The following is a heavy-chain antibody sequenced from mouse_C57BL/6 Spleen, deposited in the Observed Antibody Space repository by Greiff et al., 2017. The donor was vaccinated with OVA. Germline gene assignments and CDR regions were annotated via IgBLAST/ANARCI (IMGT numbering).Heavy chain of an antibody. V-gene: IGHV3-8*01. D-gene: IGHD2-14*01. Sequence: EVKLQESGPGLAKPSQTLSLPCSVTGYSITSDYWNWIRKFPGTNLEYMGYISYSGSTYYNPSLKSRISITRDTSKNQYYLQCNSVTTEDTATYYCARYRYIYAMDYWGQGTSVTVSS. CDR2: ISYSGST. CDR3: ARYRYIYAMDY. J-gene: IGHJ4*01. CDR1: GYSITSDY.